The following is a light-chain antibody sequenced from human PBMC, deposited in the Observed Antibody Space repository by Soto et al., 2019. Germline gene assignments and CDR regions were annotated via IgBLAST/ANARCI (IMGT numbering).Light chain of an antibody. CDR2: LTS. Sequence: EIVLTQSPATLSSFPGDRVTLSCRASQAVNTRLAWYQHKPGQAPRLLIYLTSNRAAGIPARFSGSGSETDFTLTISRLEPEDSAVYYCQFYGSSLITFGQGTRLE. CDR3: QFYGSSLIT. V-gene: IGKV3-20*01. J-gene: IGKJ5*01. CDR1: QAVNTR.